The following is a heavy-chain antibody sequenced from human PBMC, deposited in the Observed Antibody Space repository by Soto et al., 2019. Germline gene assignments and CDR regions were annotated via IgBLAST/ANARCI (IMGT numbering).Heavy chain of an antibody. Sequence: EVQLLESGGGLVQPGGSLRLSCAASEFTFSSYAMSWVRQAPGKGLEWVSTISGSGGRTYYADSVKGRFTISRDNSRNTRHLQMNSLRVEDTALYYCAKTLLSTSWYGLHDYVSQGTLVTVSS. J-gene: IGHJ4*02. CDR1: EFTFSSYA. V-gene: IGHV3-23*01. D-gene: IGHD6-13*01. CDR2: ISGSGGRT. CDR3: AKTLLSTSWYGLHDY.